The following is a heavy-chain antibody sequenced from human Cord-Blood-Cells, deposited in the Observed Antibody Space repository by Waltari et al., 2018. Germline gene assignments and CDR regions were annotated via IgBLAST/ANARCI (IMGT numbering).Heavy chain of an antibody. D-gene: IGHD3-3*01. Sequence: QAQLQQWGAGLLKPSDTLSLTCAVYGGSFSGYYWSWIRKPPGKGLVWIGEINHSGSTNCDTSHESRVTISVDTSKNQSSLTLSSVTAADTAVYYCARVTYDFWSGYYEYFQHWGQGTLVTVAS. CDR2: INHSGST. J-gene: IGHJ1*01. V-gene: IGHV4-34*01. CDR3: ARVTYDFWSGYYEYFQH. CDR1: GGSFSGYY.